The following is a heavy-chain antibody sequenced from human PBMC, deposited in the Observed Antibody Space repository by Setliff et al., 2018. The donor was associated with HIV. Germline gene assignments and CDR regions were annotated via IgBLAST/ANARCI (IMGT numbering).Heavy chain of an antibody. D-gene: IGHD3-16*01. CDR1: GGTPNSYA. V-gene: IGHV1-69*13. J-gene: IGHJ3*02. Sequence: GASVKVSCKASGGTPNSYAINWVRQAPGQGLEWMGGIITVFGAANYAQKFQGRVTITADESTSTAYMDLSSLRSEDTAVYYCARSGTHLEESRGSSAWVSAAFDIWGQGTVVTVSS. CDR3: ARSGTHLEESRGSSAWVSAAFDI. CDR2: IITVFGAA.